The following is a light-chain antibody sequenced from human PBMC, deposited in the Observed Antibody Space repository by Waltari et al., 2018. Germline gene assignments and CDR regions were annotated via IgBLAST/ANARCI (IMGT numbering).Light chain of an antibody. Sequence: DIVMTQSPLSLPVTPGEPASISCRSSQSLLHSNGYNYLDWYLQKPGQSPQLMIYLGSNRASGITDRFSGSGSGTDFKLKISRVEAEDVGVYYCMQALQTPLLTFGGGTKVEIK. J-gene: IGKJ4*01. V-gene: IGKV2-28*01. CDR2: LGS. CDR1: QSLLHSNGYNY. CDR3: MQALQTPLLT.